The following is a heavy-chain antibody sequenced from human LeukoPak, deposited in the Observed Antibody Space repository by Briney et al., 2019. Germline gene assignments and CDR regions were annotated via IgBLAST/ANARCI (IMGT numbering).Heavy chain of an antibody. V-gene: IGHV1-2*02. D-gene: IGHD1-26*01. CDR1: GYTFTGYY. Sequence: GASVKVSCKASGYTFTGYYMHWVRQAPGQGLEWMGWINPNSGGTNYAQKFQGRVTMTRDTSISTAYMELSRLRSDDTAVYYCARDGKRVWFSGSYYRFLRFDYWGQGTLVTVSS. CDR3: ARDGKRVWFSGSYYRFLRFDY. J-gene: IGHJ4*02. CDR2: INPNSGGT.